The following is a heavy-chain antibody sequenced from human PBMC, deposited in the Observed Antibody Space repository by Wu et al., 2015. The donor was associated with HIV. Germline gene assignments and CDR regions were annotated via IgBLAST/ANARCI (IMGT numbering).Heavy chain of an antibody. Sequence: QVQLVQSGVEVKKPGSSVKVSCKDSGGTYGIYAINWVRQAPGQGLEWMGRIIPVFGTTNYAQKFQGRVTITADQSTSTAYMELSSLRSGDTAIYYCARTPSISYYLHYVDYWGQGTLVTVSS. CDR3: ARTPSISYYLHYVDY. V-gene: IGHV1-69*13. J-gene: IGHJ4*02. CDR1: GGTYGIYA. CDR2: IIPVFGTT. D-gene: IGHD1-26*01.